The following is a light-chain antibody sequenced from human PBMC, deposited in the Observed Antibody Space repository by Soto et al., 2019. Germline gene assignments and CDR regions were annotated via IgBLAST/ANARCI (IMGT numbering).Light chain of an antibody. CDR2: AAS. Sequence: DIQVTQYPSSLSASVGDRVTITCRASQGIKNYLAWYQQKPGEIPKLLIYAASTLESGIPPRFSGSGSGTDFTLTINNLQPEDVATYYCQRVYNAPFTFGGGTKVEIK. CDR3: QRVYNAPFT. J-gene: IGKJ4*01. V-gene: IGKV1-27*01. CDR1: QGIKNY.